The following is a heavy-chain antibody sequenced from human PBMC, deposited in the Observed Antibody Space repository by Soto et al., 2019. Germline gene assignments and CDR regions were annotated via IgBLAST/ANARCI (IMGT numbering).Heavy chain of an antibody. CDR2: ISYDGRNK. CDR1: VFTFSRYG. J-gene: IGHJ6*02. CDR3: VKDGSSGWPYFYDMDV. V-gene: IGHV3-30*18. D-gene: IGHD6-19*01. Sequence: WWSLRLSCSASVFTFSRYGMHWCRQAPGKGLEWVAVISYDGRNKYYADAVKGRFTISRDNSKNTLYLQMSSLRAEDTAVYYCVKDGSSGWPYFYDMDVWGQGTTVTVSS.